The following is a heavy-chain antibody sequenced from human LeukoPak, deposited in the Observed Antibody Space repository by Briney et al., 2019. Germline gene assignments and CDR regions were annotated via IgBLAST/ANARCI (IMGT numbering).Heavy chain of an antibody. CDR2: ISGSGDST. D-gene: IGHD1-26*01. CDR3: AKARSSIVGATNNY. J-gene: IGHJ4*02. CDR1: GFTFSSYA. V-gene: IGHV3-23*01. Sequence: GGSLRLSCAASGFTFSSYAMSWVRQAPGKGLECVSVISGSGDSTYYADSVKGRFTISRDNSKNTLYLQMNSLRAEDTAVYYCAKARSSIVGATNNYWGQGTLVTVSS.